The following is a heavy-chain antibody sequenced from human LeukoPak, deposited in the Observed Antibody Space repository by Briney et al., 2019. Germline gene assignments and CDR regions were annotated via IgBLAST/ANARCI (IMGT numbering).Heavy chain of an antibody. V-gene: IGHV1-46*01. J-gene: IGHJ4*02. CDR1: GYIFISYY. Sequence: ASVQVSFEASGYIFISYYMHWVRQAPGQGLEWVGLINLTRGPQSYAQKFQGRVTLTKDTSTNTVYMDLSSLRSEDTAVYYCARDGGPAAGSIDYWGQGTLVTVSS. CDR3: ARDGGPAAGSIDY. CDR2: INLTRGPQ. D-gene: IGHD6-13*01.